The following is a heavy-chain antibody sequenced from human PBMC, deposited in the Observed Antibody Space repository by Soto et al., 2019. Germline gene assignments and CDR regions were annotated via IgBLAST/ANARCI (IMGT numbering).Heavy chain of an antibody. CDR3: ARQGDWNTYYDFWSGYYTGSGSFDY. CDR2: IYYSGST. V-gene: IGHV4-59*01. D-gene: IGHD3-3*01. CDR1: GGSISSYY. Sequence: SETLSLTCTVSGGSISSYYWSWIRRPPGKGLEWIGYIYYSGSTNYNPSLKSRVTISVDTSKNQFSLKLSSVTAADTAVYYCARQGDWNTYYDFWSGYYTGSGSFDYWGQGTLVTVSS. J-gene: IGHJ4*02.